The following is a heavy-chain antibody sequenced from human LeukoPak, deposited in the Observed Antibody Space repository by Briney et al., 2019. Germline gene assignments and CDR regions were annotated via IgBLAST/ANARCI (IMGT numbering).Heavy chain of an antibody. CDR1: GFTVSSNY. Sequence: GGSLRLSCAASGFTVSSNYMSWVRQAPGKGPEWVSGISGSGGSTYYADSVKGRFTISRDNPKNTLYLQMNSLRAEDTAVYYCAKDYGSSGYWGLLDAFDIWGQGTMVTVSS. CDR3: AKDYGSSGYWGLLDAFDI. J-gene: IGHJ3*02. D-gene: IGHD3-22*01. CDR2: ISGSGGST. V-gene: IGHV3-23*01.